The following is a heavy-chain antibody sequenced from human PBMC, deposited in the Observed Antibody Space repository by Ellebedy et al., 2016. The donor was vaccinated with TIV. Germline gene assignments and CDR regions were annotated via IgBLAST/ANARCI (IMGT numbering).Heavy chain of an antibody. CDR1: EFTFSDYY. CDR3: ARVGSSGWYYFDY. D-gene: IGHD6-19*01. Sequence: GGSLRLSCAASEFTFSDYYMSWIRQAPGKGLQWVSYISSSGSTIYYADSVKGRFTISRDNAKNSLYLQMNSLRAEDTAVYYCARVGSSGWYYFDYWGQGTLVTVSS. J-gene: IGHJ4*02. V-gene: IGHV3-11*01. CDR2: ISSSGSTI.